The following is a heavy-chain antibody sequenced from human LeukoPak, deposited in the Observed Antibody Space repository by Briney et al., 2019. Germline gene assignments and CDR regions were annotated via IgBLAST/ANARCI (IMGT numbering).Heavy chain of an antibody. CDR1: GFTFSSYS. Sequence: GGSLRLSCAASGFTFSSYSMNWVRQAPGKRLEWVSYISSSSSTIYYADSVKGRFTISRDNAKNSLYLQMNSLRAEDTAVYYCARLALLPLYSYGRRAEDYWGQGTTVTVSS. D-gene: IGHD5-18*01. V-gene: IGHV3-48*01. CDR3: ARLALLPLYSYGRRAEDY. CDR2: ISSSSSTI. J-gene: IGHJ4*03.